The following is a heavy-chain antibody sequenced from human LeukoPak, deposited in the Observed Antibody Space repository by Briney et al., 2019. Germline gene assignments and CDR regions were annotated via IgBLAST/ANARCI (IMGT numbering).Heavy chain of an antibody. J-gene: IGHJ4*02. Sequence: PGGSLRLSCPASGFTFSSYWMHWVRQAPGKGLVWVSRINSDGSSTSYADSVKGRFTISRDNAKNTLYLQMNSLRAEDTAVYYCAIRRYLAGFDYWGQGTLVTVSS. CDR3: AIRRYLAGFDY. V-gene: IGHV3-74*01. CDR2: INSDGSST. CDR1: GFTFSSYW. D-gene: IGHD3-16*02.